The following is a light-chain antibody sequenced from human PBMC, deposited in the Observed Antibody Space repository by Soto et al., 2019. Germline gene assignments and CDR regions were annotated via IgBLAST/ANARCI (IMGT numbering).Light chain of an antibody. CDR1: QSVSTNY. CDR2: GAS. V-gene: IGKV3-20*01. Sequence: EIVLTQSPGTLSLSPGERATLSCRASQSVSTNYLAWYQQKPGQAPRLLIYGASSRATGIPDRFSGSGSGTDFNRTISRLEPEDFAVYYCQQYDSSPLTFGGGTKVEIK. J-gene: IGKJ4*01. CDR3: QQYDSSPLT.